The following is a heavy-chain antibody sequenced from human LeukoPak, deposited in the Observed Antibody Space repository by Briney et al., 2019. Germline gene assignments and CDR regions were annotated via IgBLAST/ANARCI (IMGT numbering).Heavy chain of an antibody. J-gene: IGHJ5*02. CDR2: IIPILGIA. V-gene: IGHV1-69*02. D-gene: IGHD6-6*01. CDR1: GGTFSSYT. CDR3: ARIAAVNWFDP. Sequence: PGSSVKVSCKASGGTFSSYTISWVRQAPGQGLEWMGRIIPILGIANYAQKFQGRVTITADKSTSTAYMELSSLRSEDTAGYYCARIAAVNWFDPWGQGPLVTVSS.